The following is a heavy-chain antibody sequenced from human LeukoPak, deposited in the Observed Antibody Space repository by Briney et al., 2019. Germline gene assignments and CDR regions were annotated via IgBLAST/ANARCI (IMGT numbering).Heavy chain of an antibody. CDR2: ISSSSTDT. V-gene: IGHV3-23*01. CDR1: GFRFRTYA. J-gene: IGHJ4*02. D-gene: IGHD3-10*01. CDR3: ASGTYRLGDY. Sequence: PGGSLRLSCAASGFRFRTYAMSWVPQAPGKGLEWISGISSSSTDTHYAESVKGRFSNSRDNSKTTLYLQMNSLRAEDTAVYYCASGTYRLGDYWGQGVLVAVSS.